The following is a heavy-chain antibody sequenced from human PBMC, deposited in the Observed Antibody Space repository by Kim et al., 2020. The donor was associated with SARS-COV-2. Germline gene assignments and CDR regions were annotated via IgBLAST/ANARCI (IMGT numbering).Heavy chain of an antibody. CDR2: IYSGGST. D-gene: IGHD3-10*01. J-gene: IGHJ6*02. V-gene: IGHV3-53*01. CDR1: GFTVSNNY. CDR3: AGAMVRGVIITGGMDV. Sequence: GGSLRLSCAASGFTVSNNYMSWVRQAPGKGLEWVSVIYSGGSTYYADSVKGRFTISRDNSKNTLYLQMNGLRAEDTAVYYCAGAMVRGVIITGGMDVWGQGTTVTVSS.